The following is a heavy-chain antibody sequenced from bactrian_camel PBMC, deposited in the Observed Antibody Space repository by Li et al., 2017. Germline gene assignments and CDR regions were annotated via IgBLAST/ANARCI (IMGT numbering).Heavy chain of an antibody. V-gene: IGHV3S19*01. J-gene: IGHJ4*01. CDR2: IYTGDGAA. D-gene: IGHD2*01. Sequence: VQLVESGGGLVQPGGSLRLSCATSGFTFSNKCMHWVRQAPGKGLERVASIYTGDGAAYSADSVKGRFTISRDVADKNLLHLQMHQLKPEDSGIYYCAAALNPPRAWWLWADLPFDGQGTQVTVS. CDR1: GFTFSNKC.